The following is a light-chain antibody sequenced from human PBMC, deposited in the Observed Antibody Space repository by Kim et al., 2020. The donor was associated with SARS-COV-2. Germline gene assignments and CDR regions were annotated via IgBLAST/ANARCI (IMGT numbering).Light chain of an antibody. J-gene: IGLJ2*01. Sequence: AQGKTARMTCGGDNIESKTVHWYQQKPGQAPVLVLFYDTDRPSGVPERFSGSNSGNTATLTIGKVEAGDEAAYYCQVWDSSSDHVVFGGGTKLTVL. V-gene: IGLV3-21*04. CDR2: YDT. CDR3: QVWDSSSDHVV. CDR1: NIESKT.